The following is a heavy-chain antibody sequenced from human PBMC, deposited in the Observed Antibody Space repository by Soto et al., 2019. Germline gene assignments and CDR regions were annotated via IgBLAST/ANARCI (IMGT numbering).Heavy chain of an antibody. CDR3: VRQSYTSGWSP. Sequence: EVQLVPSGAEVKKAGESLKISCKGSGYSFTSYWIGWVRQMPGKGLEWMGIIHPGDSDIKYSPSFQGQVTISADNSISTAYLQWSSLKASDTAIYYCVRQSYTSGWSPWGQGTLVTVSS. J-gene: IGHJ5*02. V-gene: IGHV5-51*01. CDR1: GYSFTSYW. CDR2: IHPGDSDI. D-gene: IGHD6-19*01.